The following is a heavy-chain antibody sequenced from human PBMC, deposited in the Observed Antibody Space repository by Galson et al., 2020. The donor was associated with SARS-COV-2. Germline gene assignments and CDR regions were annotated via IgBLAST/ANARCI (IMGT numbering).Heavy chain of an antibody. D-gene: IGHD3-3*01. CDR3: ARAEGVTIFGVVIDYYYYGMDV. V-gene: IGHV1-46*01. CDR2: INPSGGST. CDR1: GYTFTSYY. Sequence: ASVMVSCKASGYTFTSYYMHWVRQAPGQGLEWMGIINPSGGSTSYAQKFQGRVTMTRDTSTSTVYMELSSLRSEDTAVYYCARAEGVTIFGVVIDYYYYGMDVWGQGTTVTVSS. J-gene: IGHJ6*02.